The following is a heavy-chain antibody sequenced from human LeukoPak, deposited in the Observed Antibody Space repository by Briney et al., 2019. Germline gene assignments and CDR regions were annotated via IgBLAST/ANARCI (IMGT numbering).Heavy chain of an antibody. CDR1: GGSFSGYY. D-gene: IGHD3-10*01. V-gene: IGHV4-34*01. CDR2: VNHSGST. Sequence: PSETLSLTCAVYGGSFSGYYWSWIRQPPGKGLEWIGEVNHSGSTNYNPSLKSRVTISVDTSKNQFSLKLSSVTAADTAVYYCARGAGRTYYYGSGSRQIDYWGQGTLVTVSS. J-gene: IGHJ4*02. CDR3: ARGAGRTYYYGSGSRQIDY.